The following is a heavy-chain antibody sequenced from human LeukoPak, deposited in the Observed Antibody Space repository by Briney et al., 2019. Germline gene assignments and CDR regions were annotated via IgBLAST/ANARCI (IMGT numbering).Heavy chain of an antibody. CDR1: GGSISSGDYS. D-gene: IGHD4-17*01. CDR2: IYHSGTT. V-gene: IGHV4-30-2*01. Sequence: PSETLSLTCAVSGGSISSGDYSWSWIRQPPGKGLEWIGYIYHSGTTYYNPSLKGRVTISVDRSKNQFSLKLSSVTAADTAVYYCARVADDYGDYHFDYWGQGTLVTVSS. CDR3: ARVADDYGDYHFDY. J-gene: IGHJ4*02.